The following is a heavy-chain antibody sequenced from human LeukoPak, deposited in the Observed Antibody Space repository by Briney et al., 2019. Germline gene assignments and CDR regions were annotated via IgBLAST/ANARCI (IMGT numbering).Heavy chain of an antibody. V-gene: IGHV4-34*01. Sequence: PSETLSLTCAVYGGSFSGYYWSWICQPPGKGLEWIGEINHSGSTNYNPSLKSRVTISVDTSKNQFSLKLSSVTAADTAVYYCARGSKAYDFWSGYEVPYFDYWGQGTLVTVSS. CDR2: INHSGST. D-gene: IGHD3-3*01. CDR1: GGSFSGYY. J-gene: IGHJ4*02. CDR3: ARGSKAYDFWSGYEVPYFDY.